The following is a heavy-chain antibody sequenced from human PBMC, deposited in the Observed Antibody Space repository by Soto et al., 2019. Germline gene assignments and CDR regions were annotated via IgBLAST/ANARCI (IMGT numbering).Heavy chain of an antibody. CDR2: ISSSSSYI. V-gene: IGHV3-21*01. J-gene: IGHJ6*02. D-gene: IGHD3-9*01. CDR3: ARDVGYFDWSPTLPNYGMDD. CDR1: GFTFSSYS. Sequence: GGSLRLSCAASGFTFSSYSMNWARQAPGKGLEWVSSISSSSSYIYYADSVKGRFTISRDNAKNSLYLQMNSLRAEDTAVYYCARDVGYFDWSPTLPNYGMDDWGQGTTVTVSS.